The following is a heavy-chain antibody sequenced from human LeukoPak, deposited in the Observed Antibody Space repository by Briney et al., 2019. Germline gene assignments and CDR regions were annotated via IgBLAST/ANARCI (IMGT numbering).Heavy chain of an antibody. CDR1: GESFSVYY. Sequence: SETLSLTCALYGESFSVYYWSGIRHPPGKALEWIGEINHSGSTNYNPSLKSRVTISVDKSKNLFSLKLSSVTAADTAVYYWGRSRGQMGDYFDYWGQGTLVTVSS. CDR2: INHSGST. CDR3: GRSRGQMGDYFDY. V-gene: IGHV4-34*01. J-gene: IGHJ4*02. D-gene: IGHD5-24*01.